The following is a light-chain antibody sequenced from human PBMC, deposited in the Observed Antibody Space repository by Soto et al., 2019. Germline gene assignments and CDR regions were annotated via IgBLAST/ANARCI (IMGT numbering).Light chain of an antibody. CDR1: NIGSKS. CDR2: DDS. Sequence: SYELTQPPSVSVAPGQTASITCGGNNIGSKSVHWYQQKPGQAPVLVVYDDSDRPSGIPERFSGSNSGNTATLTISRVEAGDEADYYCQVWDISSDHVVFGGGTKLTVL. V-gene: IGLV3-21*02. J-gene: IGLJ2*01. CDR3: QVWDISSDHVV.